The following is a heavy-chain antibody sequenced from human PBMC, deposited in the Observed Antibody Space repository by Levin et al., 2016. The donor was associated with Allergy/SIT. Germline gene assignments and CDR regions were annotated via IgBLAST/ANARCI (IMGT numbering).Heavy chain of an antibody. Sequence: VRQAPGKGLEYVSAISSNGGSTYYADSVKGRFTISRDNSKNTLYLQMSSLRAEDTAVYYCVKDSGSYYNYYYYYMDVWGKGTTVTVSS. J-gene: IGHJ6*03. CDR3: VKDSGSYYNYYYYYMDV. D-gene: IGHD1-26*01. CDR2: ISSNGGST. V-gene: IGHV3-64D*06.